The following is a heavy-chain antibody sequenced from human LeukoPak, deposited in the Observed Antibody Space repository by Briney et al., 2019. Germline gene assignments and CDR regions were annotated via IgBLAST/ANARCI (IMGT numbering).Heavy chain of an antibody. Sequence: GASVKVSCKASGYIFTSYYMHWVRQAPGQGLEWLGVIHPSGGSTSYAQKFQGRVTMTMDTSTSTVYMELSSLRSEDTAVYYCASGYCSGGSCYEGWFDPWGQGTLVTVSS. J-gene: IGHJ5*02. CDR2: IHPSGGST. D-gene: IGHD2-15*01. CDR3: ASGYCSGGSCYEGWFDP. CDR1: GYIFTSYY. V-gene: IGHV1-46*01.